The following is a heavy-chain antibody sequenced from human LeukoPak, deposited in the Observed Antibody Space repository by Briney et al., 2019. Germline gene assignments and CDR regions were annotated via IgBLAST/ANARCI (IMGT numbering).Heavy chain of an antibody. CDR2: ISSSSSYI. CDR1: GFTFSSYS. CDR3: ARDRVLRFLEWLGIDAFDI. D-gene: IGHD3-3*01. V-gene: IGHV3-21*01. Sequence: GGSLKLSCAASGFTFSSYSMNWVRQAPGKGLEWVSSISSSSSYIYYADSVKGRFTISRDNAKNSLYLRMNSLRAEDTAVYYCARDRVLRFLEWLGIDAFDIWGQGTMVTVSS. J-gene: IGHJ3*02.